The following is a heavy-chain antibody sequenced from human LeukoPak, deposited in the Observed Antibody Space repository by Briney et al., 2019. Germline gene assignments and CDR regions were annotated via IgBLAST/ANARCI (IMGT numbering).Heavy chain of an antibody. V-gene: IGHV1-69*13. CDR1: GGTFSSYA. D-gene: IGHD3-10*01. CDR2: IIPIFGTA. J-gene: IGHJ4*02. CDR3: ARGSRFVWFGESNPYYFDY. Sequence: ASVKVSCKASGGTFSSYAISWVRQAPGQGLEWMGGIIPIFGTANYAEKVQGRVTITGDEAKSTAYMELSSLRSEDTAVYYCARGSRFVWFGESNPYYFDYWGQGTLVTVSS.